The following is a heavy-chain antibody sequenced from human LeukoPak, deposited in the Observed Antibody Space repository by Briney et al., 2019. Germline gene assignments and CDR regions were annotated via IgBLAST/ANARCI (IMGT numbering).Heavy chain of an antibody. CDR2: ISYDGSNK. V-gene: IGHV3-30*18. CDR3: AKDSSGRYGMDV. D-gene: IGHD3-22*01. CDR1: GFTFSSYG. Sequence: PGRSLRLSCAASGFTFSSYGMQWVRQAPGKGLEWVAVISYDGSNKYYADSVKGRFTISRDNSKNTLYLQMNSLRAEDTAVYYCAKDSSGRYGMDVWGQGTTVTVSS. J-gene: IGHJ6*02.